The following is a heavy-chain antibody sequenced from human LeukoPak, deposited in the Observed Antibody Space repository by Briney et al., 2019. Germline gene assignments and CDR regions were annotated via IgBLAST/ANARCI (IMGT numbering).Heavy chain of an antibody. Sequence: PGGSLRLSCAASGFTVSSNYMTWVRQAPGKGLEWVSVIYRAGNTYYADSVKGRFTISRDSSKNTLYLQMNSLRAEDAAVYYCAKAPVTTCSGAYCYPFDYWGQGTLVTVSS. CDR1: GFTVSSNY. D-gene: IGHD2-15*01. CDR2: IYRAGNT. CDR3: AKAPVTTCSGAYCYPFDY. J-gene: IGHJ4*02. V-gene: IGHV3-53*01.